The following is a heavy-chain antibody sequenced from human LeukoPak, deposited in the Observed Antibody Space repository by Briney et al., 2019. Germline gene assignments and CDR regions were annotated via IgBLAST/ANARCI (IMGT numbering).Heavy chain of an antibody. CDR3: AREVGTPQAFDI. CDR2: ISGSGGNT. V-gene: IGHV3-23*01. CDR1: GFTFSSYA. D-gene: IGHD1-26*01. Sequence: GGSLRLSCAASGFTFSSYAMSWVRQAPGKGLEWISAISGSGGNTYYVDSVKGRFTISRDNAKNSLYLQMNSLKAEDTAIYYCAREVGTPQAFDIWGQGTMVTVSS. J-gene: IGHJ3*02.